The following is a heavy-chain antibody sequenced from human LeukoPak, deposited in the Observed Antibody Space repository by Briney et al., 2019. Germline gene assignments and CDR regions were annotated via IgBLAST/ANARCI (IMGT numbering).Heavy chain of an antibody. D-gene: IGHD3-3*01. CDR1: GGTFSSYA. Sequence: SVKVSCKASGGTFSSYAISWVRQAPGQGLEWMGGIIPIFGTANYAQKFQGRVTITADEPTSTAYMELSSLRSEDTAVYYCARDKYYDFWSGYREYYFDYWGQGTLVTVSS. J-gene: IGHJ4*02. V-gene: IGHV1-69*13. CDR2: IIPIFGTA. CDR3: ARDKYYDFWSGYREYYFDY.